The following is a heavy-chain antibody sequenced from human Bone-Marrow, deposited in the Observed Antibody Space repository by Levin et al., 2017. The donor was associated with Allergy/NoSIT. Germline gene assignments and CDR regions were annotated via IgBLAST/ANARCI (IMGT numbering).Heavy chain of an antibody. Sequence: AGESLKISCKASGYSFTSYGVNWVRQAPGQGLEWMGWISGYNGYTRYAQKFQGRVTMTTDTSTTTLYMEMRSLRSEDTAVYYCARGSVHRYMWNDGSYYYYGMDVWGQGTTVTVSS. CDR2: ISGYNGYT. J-gene: IGHJ6*02. D-gene: IGHD1-1*01. V-gene: IGHV1-18*01. CDR3: ARGSVHRYMWNDGSYYYYGMDV. CDR1: GYSFTSYG.